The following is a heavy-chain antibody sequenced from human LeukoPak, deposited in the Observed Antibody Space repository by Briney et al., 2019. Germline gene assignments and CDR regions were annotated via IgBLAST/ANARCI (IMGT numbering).Heavy chain of an antibody. J-gene: IGHJ4*02. V-gene: IGHV4-39*01. CDR3: ARPQGYQLLDFEY. D-gene: IGHD2-2*01. Sequence: PSETLSLTCTVSGGSISSSSYYWGWIRQPPGKGLERIGSIYYSGSTYYNPSLKGRVTISVDTSKNQFSLKLSSVTAADTAVYYCARPQGYQLLDFEYWGQGTLVTVSS. CDR1: GGSISSSSYY. CDR2: IYYSGST.